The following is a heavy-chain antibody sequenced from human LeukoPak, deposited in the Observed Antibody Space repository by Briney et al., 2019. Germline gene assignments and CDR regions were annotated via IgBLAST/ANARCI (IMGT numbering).Heavy chain of an antibody. D-gene: IGHD3-22*01. CDR1: GYTLTELS. CDR2: INPSGGST. CDR3: ARGDSSGYHSYFDY. Sequence: ASVKVSCKVSGYTLTELSMHWVRQAPGQGLEWMGIINPSGGSTSYAQKFQGRVTMTRDTSTSTVYMELSSLRSEDTAVYYCARGDSSGYHSYFDYWGQGTLVTVSS. J-gene: IGHJ4*02. V-gene: IGHV1-46*01.